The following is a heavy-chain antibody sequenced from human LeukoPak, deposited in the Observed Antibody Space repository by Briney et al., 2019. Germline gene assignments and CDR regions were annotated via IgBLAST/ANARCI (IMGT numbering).Heavy chain of an antibody. V-gene: IGHV3-30*04. Sequence: PGGSLRLSCSASGFTFISYAMHWVRQAPGRGLDWVATISFDATNKYYSASVKGRFTVSRDNSKDTLFLHMSSLGLEDTAVYYCARMLKSPATIAAPPDMAYWGPGTLVIVSS. CDR3: ARMLKSPATIAAPPDMAY. J-gene: IGHJ4*02. D-gene: IGHD6-6*01. CDR1: GFTFISYA. CDR2: ISFDATNK.